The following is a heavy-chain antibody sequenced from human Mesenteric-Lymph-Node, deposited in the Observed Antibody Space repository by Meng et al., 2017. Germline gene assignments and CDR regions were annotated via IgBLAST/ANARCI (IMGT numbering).Heavy chain of an antibody. V-gene: IGHV4-28*01. CDR1: GYSISSSNW. CDR3: ASPLGILGIVDL. CDR2: IYYSGST. Sequence: QVQLPGPGPGLVKPSDTRSLAGAVSGYSISSSNWWGWIRQPPGKGLEWIGYIYYSGSTYYNPSLKSRVTMSVDTSKNQFSLKLSSVTAADTAVYYCASPLGILGIVDLWGRGTLVTVSS. D-gene: IGHD7-27*01. J-gene: IGHJ2*01.